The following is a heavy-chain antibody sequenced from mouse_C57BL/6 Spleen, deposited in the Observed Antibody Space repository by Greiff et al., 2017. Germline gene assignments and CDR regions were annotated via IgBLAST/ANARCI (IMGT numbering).Heavy chain of an antibody. V-gene: IGHV1-26*01. D-gene: IGHD1-2*01. Sequence: EVQLQQSGPELVKPGASVKISCKASGYTFTDYYMNWVKQSHGKSLEWIGDINPNNGGTSYNQKFKGKATLTVDKSSSTAYMELRSLTSEDSAVYYCARSYPLLLYAMDYWGQGTSVTVSS. J-gene: IGHJ4*01. CDR2: INPNNGGT. CDR3: ARSYPLLLYAMDY. CDR1: GYTFTDYY.